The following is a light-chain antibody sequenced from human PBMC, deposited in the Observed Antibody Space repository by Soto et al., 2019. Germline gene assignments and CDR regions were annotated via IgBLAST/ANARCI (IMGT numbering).Light chain of an antibody. V-gene: IGLV2-11*01. CDR3: CSYAGGYTFWV. Sequence: QSALTQPRSVSGSPGQSVTISCTGTSSDVGGYNYVSWYQQHPGKAPKVMIYDVNKQPSGVPDRFSGSKSGNTASLTISGLQAEDEADYHCCSYAGGYTFWVFGGGTKLTVL. CDR1: SSDVGGYNY. J-gene: IGLJ3*02. CDR2: DVN.